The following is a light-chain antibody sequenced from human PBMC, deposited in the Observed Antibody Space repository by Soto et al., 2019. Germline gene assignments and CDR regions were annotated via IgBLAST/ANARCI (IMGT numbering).Light chain of an antibody. CDR1: SSDVGAYIY. CDR3: ASYTTSDTMI. CDR2: DVN. J-gene: IGLJ2*01. V-gene: IGLV2-14*01. Sequence: QSVLTQPASVSGSPGQSITISCAGTSSDVGAYIYVSWYQQHPGKVPKLIIYDVNDRPSGVSDRFSGSKSGNTASLTISGLQAEDEGDYYCASYTTSDTMIFGGVTKLTVL.